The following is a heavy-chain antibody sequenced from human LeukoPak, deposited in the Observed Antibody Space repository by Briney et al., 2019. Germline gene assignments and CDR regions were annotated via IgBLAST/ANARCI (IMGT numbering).Heavy chain of an antibody. V-gene: IGHV3-48*03. CDR3: ARRPYSSSSY. D-gene: IGHD6-6*01. J-gene: IGHJ4*02. CDR1: GFTFSSYE. CDR2: ISSSGSTI. Sequence: PGGSLRLSCAASGFTFSSYEMNWVRQAPGKGLEWVSYISSSGSTIYHADSVKGRFTISRDNAKNSLYLQMNSLRAEDTAVYYCARRPYSSSSYWGQGTLVTVSS.